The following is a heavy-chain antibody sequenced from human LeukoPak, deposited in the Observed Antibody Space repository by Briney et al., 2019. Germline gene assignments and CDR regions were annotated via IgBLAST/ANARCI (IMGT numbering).Heavy chain of an antibody. CDR1: GGSFSGYY. D-gene: IGHD2-15*01. V-gene: IGHV4-34*01. J-gene: IGHJ5*02. CDR2: INHSGST. CDR3: ARGAEGGGWFDP. Sequence: SETLSLTCAVYGGSFSGYYWSWIRQPPGKGLEWIGEINHSGSTNYNPSLKSRVTISVDTSKTQFSLKLSSVTAADTAVYYCARGAEGGGWFDPWGQGTLVTVSS.